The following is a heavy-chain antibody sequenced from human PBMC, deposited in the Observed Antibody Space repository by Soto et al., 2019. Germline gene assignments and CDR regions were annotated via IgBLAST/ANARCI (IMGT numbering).Heavy chain of an antibody. Sequence: SETLSLTCTVSGGSISSSSYYWGWIRQPPGKGLEWIGSIYYSGSTYYNPSLKSRVTISVDTSKNQFSLKLSSVTAADTAVYYCARRGSYYSSFDYCGQGTLVTVSS. V-gene: IGHV4-39*01. CDR1: GGSISSSSYY. CDR2: IYYSGST. J-gene: IGHJ4*02. CDR3: ARRGSYYSSFDY. D-gene: IGHD1-26*01.